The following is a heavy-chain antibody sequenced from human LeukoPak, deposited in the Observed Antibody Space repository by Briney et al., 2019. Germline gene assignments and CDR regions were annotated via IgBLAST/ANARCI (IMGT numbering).Heavy chain of an antibody. CDR1: GGSFSGYY. Sequence: SETLSLTCAVYGGSFSGYYWSWIRQPPGKGLEWIGEINHSGSTNYNPSLKSRVTISVDTSKNQFSLKLSSVTAADTAVYYCARGWDYYYDTSAELDYWGQGTLDTVSS. V-gene: IGHV4-34*01. CDR2: INHSGST. CDR3: ARGWDYYYDTSAELDY. D-gene: IGHD3-22*01. J-gene: IGHJ4*02.